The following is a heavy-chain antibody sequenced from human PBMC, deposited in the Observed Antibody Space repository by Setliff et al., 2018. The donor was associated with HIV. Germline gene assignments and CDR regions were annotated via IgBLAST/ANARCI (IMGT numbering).Heavy chain of an antibody. J-gene: IGHJ6*02. CDR2: IPYDGSKK. CDR3: ARDCRVGWVFTYGMDV. CDR1: GFTFSRYG. V-gene: IGHV3-30*04. D-gene: IGHD6-13*01. Sequence: GGSLRLSCAASGFTFSRYGMHWVRQAPGKGLEWVAFIPYDGSKKYDADFVKGRFTISRDNSKNTLYLQMNSLRTDDTAVYFCARDCRVGWVFTYGMDVWGQGTLVTVSS.